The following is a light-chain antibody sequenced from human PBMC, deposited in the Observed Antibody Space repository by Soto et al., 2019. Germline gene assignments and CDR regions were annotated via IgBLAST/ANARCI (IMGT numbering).Light chain of an antibody. J-gene: IGKJ2*01. CDR2: GAS. V-gene: IGKV3-15*01. CDR3: QQYNNWPRT. Sequence: EIVLTQSPGTLSLSPGETATLSLRASPSVISSYLAWYQPTPGQAPRLLIYGASSRATGIPARFSGSGSGTEFPLSIGSLHSDDFAVYYCQQYNNWPRTFGQGTKVDI. CDR1: PSVISSY.